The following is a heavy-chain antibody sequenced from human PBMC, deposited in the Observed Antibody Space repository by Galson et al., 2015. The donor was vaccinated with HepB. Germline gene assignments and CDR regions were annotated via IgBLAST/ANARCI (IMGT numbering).Heavy chain of an antibody. J-gene: IGHJ4*02. Sequence: SLRLSCAASRFTFSSYAMSWVRQAPGKGLEWVSAISGSGGSTYYSDSVKGRFTISRDNSKNTLFLQMNTLRAEDTAVYYCAKADYPPSGRQRQGFDYWGQGTLVTVSS. D-gene: IGHD1-1*01. CDR1: RFTFSSYA. CDR3: AKADYPPSGRQRQGFDY. CDR2: ISGSGGST. V-gene: IGHV3-23*01.